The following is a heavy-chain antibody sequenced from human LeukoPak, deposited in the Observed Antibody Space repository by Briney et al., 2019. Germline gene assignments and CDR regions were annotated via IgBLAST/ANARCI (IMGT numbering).Heavy chain of an antibody. V-gene: IGHV3-7*01. D-gene: IGHD6-6*01. J-gene: IGHJ5*02. CDR3: ARGIAARSWFDP. Sequence: PVGSLRLSCAASGFTFSSYWMSWVRQAPGKGLEWVANIKQDGSEKYYVDSVEGRFTISRDNAKNSLYLQMNSLRAEDTAVYYCARGIAARSWFDPWGQGTLVTVSS. CDR2: IKQDGSEK. CDR1: GFTFSSYW.